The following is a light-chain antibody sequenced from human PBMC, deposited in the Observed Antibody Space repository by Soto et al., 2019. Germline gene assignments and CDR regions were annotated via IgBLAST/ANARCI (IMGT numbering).Light chain of an antibody. CDR2: AAS. Sequence: EIVLTQSPGTLSLSPGESTTLSCRASRGISSSYLAWYQQKPGQAPRLLIYAASARATGIPDRFRGSGYATDFTLTISRLEPEDSAVYYGQQYGASPPYTFGQGTKLEIK. CDR3: QQYGASPPYT. CDR1: RGISSSY. J-gene: IGKJ2*01. V-gene: IGKV3-20*01.